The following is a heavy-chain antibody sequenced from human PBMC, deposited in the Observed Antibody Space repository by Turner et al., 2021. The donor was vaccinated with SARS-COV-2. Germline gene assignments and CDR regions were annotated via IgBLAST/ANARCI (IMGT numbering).Heavy chain of an antibody. D-gene: IGHD3-16*01. J-gene: IGHJ5*02. Sequence: QVQLVQSGAEVKRPGASVTVSCKTFGYTFSQYGVSWVRQAPGQGLEWMGWISTYDGKVQYKRKFVDRLTLTMDTSTKTAYMELTSLRSDDTAVYFCARDDDRDTEMITSGHNWLDPWGQGTLVTVSS. CDR1: GYTFSQYG. V-gene: IGHV1-18*01. CDR2: ISTYDGKV. CDR3: ARDDDRDTEMITSGHNWLDP.